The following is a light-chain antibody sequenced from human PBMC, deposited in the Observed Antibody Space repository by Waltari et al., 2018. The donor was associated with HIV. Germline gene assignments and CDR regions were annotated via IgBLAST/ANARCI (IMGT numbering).Light chain of an antibody. CDR3: ATWDDNLNGV. J-gene: IGLJ3*02. V-gene: IGLV1-44*01. CDR1: RYNIGTHD. CDR2: MNN. Sequence: QSVLTQPPSASGTRGQTAITPCSGNRYNIGTHDVTWYQHFPGTAPKLVVHMNNYRPSGVPDRFSGSRSGTSASLTISGLQSDDEADYYCATWDDNLNGVFGGGTKLTVL.